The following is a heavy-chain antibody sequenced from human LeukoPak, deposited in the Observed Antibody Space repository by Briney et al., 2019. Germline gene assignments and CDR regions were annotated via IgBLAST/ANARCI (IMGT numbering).Heavy chain of an antibody. CDR1: GYTFTSYY. V-gene: IGHV1-46*01. CDR3: ARERSIRGVIKYFDY. J-gene: IGHJ4*02. D-gene: IGHD3-10*01. Sequence: GASVKVSCKASGYTFTSYYMHWVRQAPGQGLEWMGIINPSGGSTSYAQKFQGRVTMTRDMSTSTVYMELSSLRSEDTAVYYCARERSIRGVIKYFDYWGQGTLVTVSS. CDR2: INPSGGST.